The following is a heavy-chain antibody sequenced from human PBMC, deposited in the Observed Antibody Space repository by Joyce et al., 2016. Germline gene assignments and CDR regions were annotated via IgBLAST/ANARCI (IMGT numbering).Heavy chain of an antibody. CDR2: INHRGRT. J-gene: IGHJ4*02. CDR1: GGSISSYY. Sequence: QVQLQESGPGLVKPSETLSLSCTVSGGSISSYYWSWIRQPPGKGLEWIGYINHRGRTNYNHSLKSRVTISVDTSKNEFSLKMTSVTAADTAVYYCARGNDYDYWSGYEAHYFDYWGQGTLVTVSS. D-gene: IGHD3-3*01. CDR3: ARGNDYDYWSGYEAHYFDY. V-gene: IGHV4-59*01.